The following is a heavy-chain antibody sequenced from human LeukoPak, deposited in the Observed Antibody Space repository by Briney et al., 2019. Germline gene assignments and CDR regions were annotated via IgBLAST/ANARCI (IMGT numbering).Heavy chain of an antibody. D-gene: IGHD3-22*01. CDR3: ARDMSYYDSSGYYYVLAAFDI. CDR2: INPNSGGT. J-gene: IGHJ3*02. V-gene: IGHV1-2*02. CDR1: GYTFTGYY. Sequence: ASVKVSCKASGYTFTGYYMHWVRQAPGQGLEWMGGINPNSGGTNYAQKFQGRVTMTRDTSISTAYMELSRLRSDDTAVYYCARDMSYYDSSGYYYVLAAFDIWGQGTMVTVSS.